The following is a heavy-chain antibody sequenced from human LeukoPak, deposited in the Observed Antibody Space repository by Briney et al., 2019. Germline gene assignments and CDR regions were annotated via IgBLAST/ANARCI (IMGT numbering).Heavy chain of an antibody. J-gene: IGHJ6*02. Sequence: GGSLRLSCAASGFTFSSYWMSWVRQAPGKGLKWVANIKQDGSEKYYVDSVKGRFTISRDNAKNSLYLQMNSLRAEDTAVYYCARDGPNQWIQLWTGVYYYYGMDVWGQGTTVTVSS. V-gene: IGHV3-7*01. D-gene: IGHD5-18*01. CDR3: ARDGPNQWIQLWTGVYYYYGMDV. CDR1: GFTFSSYW. CDR2: IKQDGSEK.